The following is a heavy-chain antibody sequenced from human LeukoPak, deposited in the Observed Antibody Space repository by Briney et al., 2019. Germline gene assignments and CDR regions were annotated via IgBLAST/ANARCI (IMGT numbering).Heavy chain of an antibody. Sequence: SETLSLTCTVSGGSISSSSYYWGWIRQPPGKGLEWIGSIYYSGSTYYNPSLKSRVTISVDTSKNQFSLRLSSVTAADTAVYYCARRTFGGVIAYWGQGTLVTVSS. J-gene: IGHJ4*02. D-gene: IGHD3-16*02. V-gene: IGHV4-39*07. CDR2: IYYSGST. CDR3: ARRTFGGVIAY. CDR1: GGSISSSSYY.